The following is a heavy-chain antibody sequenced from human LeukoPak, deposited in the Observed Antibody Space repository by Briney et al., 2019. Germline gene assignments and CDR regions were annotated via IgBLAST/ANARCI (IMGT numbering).Heavy chain of an antibody. CDR3: AKWGPYDILTGRIN. J-gene: IGHJ4*02. D-gene: IGHD3-9*01. Sequence: PGGSLRLSCAASGFTFSGYPIHWVRQAPGKGLEWVAVISYDGSNKYYADSVKGRFTISRDNSKNTLYLQMNSLRAEDTAVYYCAKWGPYDILTGRINWGQGTLVTVSS. CDR1: GFTFSGYP. V-gene: IGHV3-30-3*02. CDR2: ISYDGSNK.